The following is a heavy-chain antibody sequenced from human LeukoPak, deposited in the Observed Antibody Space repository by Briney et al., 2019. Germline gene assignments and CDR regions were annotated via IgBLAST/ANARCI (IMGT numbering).Heavy chain of an antibody. V-gene: IGHV3-23*01. J-gene: IGHJ4*02. CDR1: GLTFSSYA. CDR2: ISGSGGTT. D-gene: IGHD1-26*01. CDR3: AKGGKWDVTPFDY. Sequence: GGSLRLSCAASGLTFSSYAMTWVRQTPGKGLEWVAAISGSGGTTYYADFAKGRFSISRDNSKNTLYLQVNSLRAEDTAVYYCAKGGKWDVTPFDYWGQGTLVTVSS.